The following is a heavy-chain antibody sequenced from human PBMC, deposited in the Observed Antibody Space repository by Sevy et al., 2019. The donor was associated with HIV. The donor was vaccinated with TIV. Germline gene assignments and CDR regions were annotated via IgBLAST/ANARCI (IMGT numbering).Heavy chain of an antibody. D-gene: IGHD6-13*01. CDR3: AREAGPLRIFDY. V-gene: IGHV1-69*06. J-gene: IGHJ4*02. CDR1: GGTFSSYS. CDR2: IIPIFGTA. Sequence: ASVKVSCKASGGTFSSYSISWVRQAPGQGLEWMGGIIPIFGTANYAQKFQGRVTITADKSTGTAYMELGSLRSEDTAVYYCAREAGPLRIFDYWGQGTLVTVSS.